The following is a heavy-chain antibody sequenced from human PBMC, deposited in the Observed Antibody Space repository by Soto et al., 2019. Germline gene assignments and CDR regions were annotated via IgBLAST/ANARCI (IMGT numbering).Heavy chain of an antibody. CDR1: GGSISSYY. D-gene: IGHD3-16*02. J-gene: IGHJ6*03. Sequence: TSETLSLTCTVSGGSISSYYWSWIRQPPGKGLEWIGYIYYSGSTNYNPSLKSRVTISVDTSKNQFSLKLSSVTAADTAVYYCARTYYDYIWGSYHYPDYYYYYMDVWGKGTTVTVS. V-gene: IGHV4-59*01. CDR2: IYYSGST. CDR3: ARTYYDYIWGSYHYPDYYYYYMDV.